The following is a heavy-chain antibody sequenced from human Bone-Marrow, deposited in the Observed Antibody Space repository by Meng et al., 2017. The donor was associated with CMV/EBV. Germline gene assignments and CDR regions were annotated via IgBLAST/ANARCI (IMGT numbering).Heavy chain of an antibody. CDR1: GFTFSSYA. J-gene: IGHJ3*02. Sequence: GESLKISCAASGFTFSSYAMHWVRQAPGKGLEWVAVISYDGSNKYYADSVKGRFTISRDNSKNTLYLQMNSLRAEDTAVYYCARAYSYYIWGQGTKVTVSS. V-gene: IGHV3-30*04. CDR2: ISYDGSNK. D-gene: IGHD5-18*01. CDR3: ARAYSYYI.